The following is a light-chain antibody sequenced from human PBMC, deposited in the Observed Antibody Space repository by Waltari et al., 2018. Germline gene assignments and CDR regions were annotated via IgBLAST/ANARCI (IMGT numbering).Light chain of an antibody. CDR1: QSVSSN. V-gene: IGKV3-15*01. CDR3: QQYNNWPPT. J-gene: IGKJ2*01. CDR2: GAS. Sequence: EIVMTQSPATLSVSPGESATLSCRASQSVSSNLAWYKQKPGQAPRLLIYGASTRSTGIPAMSSGSGSVTEFTLTISSLQSEDFAVYYCQQYNNWPPTFGQGTKLEIK.